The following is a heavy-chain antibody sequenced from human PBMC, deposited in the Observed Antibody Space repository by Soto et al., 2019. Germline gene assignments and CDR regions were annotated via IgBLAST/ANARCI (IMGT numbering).Heavy chain of an antibody. V-gene: IGHV4-59*01. CDR1: GGSINSYY. Sequence: QVQLQESGPGLVKPSETLSLTCTVSGGSINSYYWSWIRQPPGKGLEWIGYISYSGNTNYNPSLKSXXAXSXDTSKNEFSLKLSSVTAADTAVYYCARDRSGNYFDYWGQGTLVTVSS. J-gene: IGHJ4*02. D-gene: IGHD6-19*01. CDR2: ISYSGNT. CDR3: ARDRSGNYFDY.